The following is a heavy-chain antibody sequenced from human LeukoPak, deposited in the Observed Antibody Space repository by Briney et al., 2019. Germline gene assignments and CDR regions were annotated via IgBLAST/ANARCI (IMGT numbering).Heavy chain of an antibody. CDR1: GGSISSYY. J-gene: IGHJ4*02. D-gene: IGHD6-13*01. CDR2: IYYSGST. Sequence: PSETLSLTCTVSGGSISSYYWSWMRQPPGKGLEWIGYIYYSGSTKYNPSLKSRVTISVDTSKNQFSLKLSSVTAADTAVYYCARGSAAAGTQYFDYWGQGTLVTVSS. CDR3: ARGSAAAGTQYFDY. V-gene: IGHV4-59*12.